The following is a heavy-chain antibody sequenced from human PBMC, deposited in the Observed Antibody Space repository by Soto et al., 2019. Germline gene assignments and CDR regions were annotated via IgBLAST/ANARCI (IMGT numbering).Heavy chain of an antibody. V-gene: IGHV3-74*01. Sequence: GGSLRLSCAASGFTFSSYWMHWVRQAPGKGLVWVSRINSDGSSTSYADSVKGRFTISRDNAKNTLYLQMNSLRAEDTAVYYCAREDPPGYSYGYYYYGMDVWGQGTTVTVSS. J-gene: IGHJ6*02. CDR3: AREDPPGYSYGYYYYGMDV. CDR1: GFTFSSYW. D-gene: IGHD5-18*01. CDR2: INSDGSST.